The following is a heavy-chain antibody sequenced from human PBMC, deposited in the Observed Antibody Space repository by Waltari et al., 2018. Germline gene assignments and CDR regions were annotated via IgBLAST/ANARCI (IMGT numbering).Heavy chain of an antibody. Sequence: EVQLVESGGGLVQPGRSLRLSCAASGFTLDDYAMHWVRHAPGKGLEWVSGISWNSGSIGYADSVKGRFTISRDNAKNSLYLQMNSLRAEDMALYYCAKEYSSSWYGDAFDIWGQGTMVTVSS. CDR1: GFTLDDYA. CDR2: ISWNSGSI. D-gene: IGHD6-13*01. J-gene: IGHJ3*02. V-gene: IGHV3-9*03. CDR3: AKEYSSSWYGDAFDI.